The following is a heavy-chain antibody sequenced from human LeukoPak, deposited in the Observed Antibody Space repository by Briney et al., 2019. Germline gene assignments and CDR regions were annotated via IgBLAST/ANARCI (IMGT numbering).Heavy chain of an antibody. CDR1: GGSISSYY. J-gene: IGHJ3*02. D-gene: IGHD3-22*01. CDR3: ARDYYDSSGAYAFDI. V-gene: IGHV4-59*12. CDR2: IYYSGST. Sequence: SETLSLTCTVSGGSISSYYWSWIRQPPGKGLEWIGYIYYSGSTNYNPSLKSRVTISVDTSKNQFSLKLGSVTAADTAVYYCARDYYDSSGAYAFDIWGQGTMVTVSS.